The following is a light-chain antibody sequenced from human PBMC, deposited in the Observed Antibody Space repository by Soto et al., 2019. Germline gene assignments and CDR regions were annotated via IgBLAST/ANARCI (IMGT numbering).Light chain of an antibody. Sequence: QSVLTQPASVSGSPGQSITISCTGTSSDVGSSNLVSWYQQHPGKAPKLIIYDGSSRPSGVSSRFSGSKSGNTASLTISGLQAEDEADYYCSSYTSSSTLAAYVFGTGTKVTVL. CDR1: SSDVGSSNL. J-gene: IGLJ1*01. CDR2: DGS. V-gene: IGLV2-14*02. CDR3: SSYTSSSTLAAYV.